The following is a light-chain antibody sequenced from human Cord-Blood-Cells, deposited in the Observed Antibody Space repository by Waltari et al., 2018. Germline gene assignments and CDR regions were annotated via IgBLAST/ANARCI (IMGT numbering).Light chain of an antibody. Sequence: QSALTQHPSPSGSAGQSVTISFPGPTSGVGAWNHVYWYQQHPGKAPNHMIYEVSKRPSGVPDRFSGSKSGNTASLTVSGLQAEDEADYYCSSYAGSNNYVFGTGTKVTVL. CDR2: EVS. CDR3: SSYAGSNNYV. V-gene: IGLV2-8*01. J-gene: IGLJ1*01. CDR1: TSGVGAWNH.